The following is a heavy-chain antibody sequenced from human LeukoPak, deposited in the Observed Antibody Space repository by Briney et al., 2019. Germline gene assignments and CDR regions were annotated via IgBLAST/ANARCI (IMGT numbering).Heavy chain of an antibody. CDR2: IYYSGST. CDR3: AREVHSSGWYMEATWFDP. CDR1: GGSISSYY. D-gene: IGHD6-19*01. J-gene: IGHJ5*02. Sequence: SETLSLTCTVSGGSISSYYWSWIRQPPGKGLGWIGYIYYSGSTNYNPSLKSRVTISVDTSKNQFSLKLSSVTAADTAVYYCAREVHSSGWYMEATWFDPWGQGTLVTVSS. V-gene: IGHV4-59*01.